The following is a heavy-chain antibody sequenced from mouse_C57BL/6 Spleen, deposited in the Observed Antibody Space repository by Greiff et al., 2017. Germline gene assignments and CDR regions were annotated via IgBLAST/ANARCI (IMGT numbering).Heavy chain of an antibody. V-gene: IGHV1-61*01. CDR3: ARSGVYYYGSRYFDY. Sequence: QVQLQQPGAELVRPGSSVKLSCKASGYTFTSYWMAWVKQRPGQGLEWIGNIYPSDSETHYNQKFKDKDTLTVDKSSSTAYMQLSSLTSEDSAVYYCARSGVYYYGSRYFDYWGQGTTLTVSS. J-gene: IGHJ2*01. CDR1: GYTFTSYW. D-gene: IGHD1-1*01. CDR2: IYPSDSET.